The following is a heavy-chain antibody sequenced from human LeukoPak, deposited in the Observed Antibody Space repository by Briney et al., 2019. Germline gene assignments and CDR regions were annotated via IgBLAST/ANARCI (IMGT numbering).Heavy chain of an antibody. CDR2: ISYDGSSK. D-gene: IGHD5-12*01. J-gene: IGHJ3*02. Sequence: GRSLRLSCAASGFTFSSYAMHWVRQAPGKGLEWVAVISYDGSSKYYADSVKGRFTISRDNSKNTLYLQMNSLRAEDTAVYYCARGGIVATILDAFDIWGQGTMVTVSS. CDR3: ARGGIVATILDAFDI. CDR1: GFTFSSYA. V-gene: IGHV3-30*04.